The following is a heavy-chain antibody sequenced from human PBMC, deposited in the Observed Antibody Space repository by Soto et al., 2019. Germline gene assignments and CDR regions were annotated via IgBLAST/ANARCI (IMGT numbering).Heavy chain of an antibody. J-gene: IGHJ4*02. CDR2: IKSKTDGGTT. CDR1: GFTFSNAW. D-gene: IGHD3-10*01. V-gene: IGHV3-15*02. Sequence: EVQVVESGGALVKPGGSLRLSCAASGFTFSNAWMSWVRQAPGKGLEWVGRIKSKTDGGTTGYAAPVKGRFTVSRDDSKNTLYLQMNGLKTEDTAVYYCALWFGEYFFDNWGQGTLVTVSS. CDR3: ALWFGEYFFDN.